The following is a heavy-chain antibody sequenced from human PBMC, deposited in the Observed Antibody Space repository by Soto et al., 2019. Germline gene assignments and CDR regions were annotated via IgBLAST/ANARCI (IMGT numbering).Heavy chain of an antibody. D-gene: IGHD1-1*01. Sequence: QVQLVQSGPEVKKPGSSVKVSCEASGGTFSNFAVNWVRQAPGQGLEWVGGIIPLFNVAKYAQKFEGRVTIVADDSQSTAYMDLSSLRSDDTAVYSSPASSRDVLGTVYKHTEGLDSWGAGIMETGSS. CDR2: IIPLFNVA. J-gene: IGHJ3*02. CDR1: GGTFSNFA. CDR3: PASSRDVLGTVYKHTEGLDS. V-gene: IGHV1-69*01.